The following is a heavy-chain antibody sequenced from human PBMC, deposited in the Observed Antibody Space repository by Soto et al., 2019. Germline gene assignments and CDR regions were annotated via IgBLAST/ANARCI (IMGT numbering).Heavy chain of an antibody. J-gene: IGHJ4*02. CDR1: GFKFNTYT. Sequence: GSLSLSCAACGFKFNTYTMTWVRQAPGGGLEWVSSITTAGTYIYYADSVRGRFTISRDNAKDSLYLQMDSLRVEDTAVYYCVRVGMMFANFRYFDHWGQGTLVTVSS. D-gene: IGHD2-8*01. V-gene: IGHV3-21*01. CDR2: ITTAGTYI. CDR3: VRVGMMFANFRYFDH.